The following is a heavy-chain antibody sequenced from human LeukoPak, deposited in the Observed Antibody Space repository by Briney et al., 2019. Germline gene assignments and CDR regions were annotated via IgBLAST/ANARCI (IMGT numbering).Heavy chain of an antibody. CDR2: ISDSGGRT. CDR3: AKDPRIVVVTAPTYYFDY. D-gene: IGHD2-21*02. Sequence: PGRSLRLSCAVSGITLSNYGMSWVRQAPGKGLEWVAGISDSGGRTNYADSVKGRFTISRDNPKNTLYLQMNSLRAEDTAVYYCAKDPRIVVVTAPTYYFDYWGQGTLVTVSS. V-gene: IGHV3-23*01. CDR1: GITLSNYG. J-gene: IGHJ4*02.